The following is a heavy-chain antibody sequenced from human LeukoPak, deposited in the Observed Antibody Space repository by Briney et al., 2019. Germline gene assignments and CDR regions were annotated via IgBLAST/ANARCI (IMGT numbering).Heavy chain of an antibody. CDR3: ARRGGFFDF. D-gene: IGHD3-16*01. J-gene: IGHJ4*02. CDR2: TGST. Sequence: SGTLSLTCAVSGDSMISTNWWSWVRPPPGTGSTNYNPSLQSRVTISIDKSKNQFSLRLSSVTAADTAFYYCARRGGFFDFWGQGTLVTVSS. CDR1: GDSMISTNW. V-gene: IGHV4-4*02.